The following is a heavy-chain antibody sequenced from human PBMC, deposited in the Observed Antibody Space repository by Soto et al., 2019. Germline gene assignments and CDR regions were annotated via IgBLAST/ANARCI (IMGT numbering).Heavy chain of an antibody. D-gene: IGHD6-19*01. Sequence: QVQLQQWGAGLLKPSETLSLTCAVHGEFFGGYYWSWVRQPPGKGLEWIGNINHSGSTQYNPSLKTRVTDSAHTSKGHFSLKVASVTVSDTAVYYCARGNPGCYYYYMDVWGEGATVTVSS. V-gene: IGHV4-34*01. CDR1: GEFFGGYY. CDR3: ARGNPGCYYYYMDV. J-gene: IGHJ6*03. CDR2: INHSGST.